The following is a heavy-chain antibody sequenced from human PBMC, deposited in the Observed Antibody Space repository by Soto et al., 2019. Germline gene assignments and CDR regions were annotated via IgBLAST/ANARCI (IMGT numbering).Heavy chain of an antibody. Sequence: QVQLVQSGAEVKMPGASVKVSCQASGYIFTINGISWVRQAPGQGLEWLGWISANSGNTNYAQNVQDRVIPTTNTAAATAYMELRSLRSDDTAVYYCAKDRNHGLDNWGQGTLVTVSS. CDR3: AKDRNHGLDN. CDR1: GYIFTING. D-gene: IGHD2-15*01. J-gene: IGHJ4*02. CDR2: ISANSGNT. V-gene: IGHV1-18*01.